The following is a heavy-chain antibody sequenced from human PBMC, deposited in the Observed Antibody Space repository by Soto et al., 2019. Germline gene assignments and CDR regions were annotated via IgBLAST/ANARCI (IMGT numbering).Heavy chain of an antibody. Sequence: GASVKVSCKASGGTSSSYAISWVRQAPGQGLEWMGGIIPIFGTANYAQKFQGRVTITADKSTSTAYMELSSLRSEDTAVYYCARGYNWNDRRVFDYWGQGTLVTVSS. CDR2: IIPIFGTA. V-gene: IGHV1-69*06. J-gene: IGHJ4*02. CDR1: GGTSSSYA. CDR3: ARGYNWNDRRVFDY. D-gene: IGHD1-20*01.